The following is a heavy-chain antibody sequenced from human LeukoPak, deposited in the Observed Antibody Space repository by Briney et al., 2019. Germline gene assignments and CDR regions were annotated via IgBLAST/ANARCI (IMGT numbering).Heavy chain of an antibody. CDR1: GFTFDDYA. D-gene: IGHD7-27*01. CDR2: ISWNSGSI. V-gene: IGHV3-9*01. Sequence: GRSLGLSCAASGFTFDDYAMHWVRQAPGKGLEWVSGISWNSGSIGYADSVKGRFTISRDNAKNSLYLQMNSLRAEDTALYYCAKDDKLGDYYYMDVWGKGTTVTVSS. CDR3: AKDDKLGDYYYMDV. J-gene: IGHJ6*03.